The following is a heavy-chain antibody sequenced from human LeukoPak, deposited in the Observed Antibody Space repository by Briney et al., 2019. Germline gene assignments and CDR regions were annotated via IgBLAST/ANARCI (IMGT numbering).Heavy chain of an antibody. CDR1: RFTFSSYG. Sequence: QPGRSLRLSCPASRFTFSSYGMHWVRQAPGKGLEWVAVISYDGSNKYYADSVKGRFTISRDNSKNTLYLQMNSLRVDENDEYYCPKDGGIYFYDSGSYEIDYWGQGTLVTVSS. J-gene: IGHJ4*02. CDR2: ISYDGSNK. D-gene: IGHD3-10*01. V-gene: IGHV3-30*18. CDR3: PKDGGIYFYDSGSYEIDY.